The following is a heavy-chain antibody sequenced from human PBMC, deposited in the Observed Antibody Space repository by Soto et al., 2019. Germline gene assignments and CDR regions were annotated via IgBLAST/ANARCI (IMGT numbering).Heavy chain of an antibody. V-gene: IGHV4-4*02. J-gene: IGHJ4*02. Sequence: SETLSLTCAVFGGSISNSNWWTWVRQPPGKGLDWIGEIFHSGSTNYNSSLMGRVTISVDKANNQFSLKLSSVTAADTAVYYCAHRPIVGAAIWGQGTLVTVS. D-gene: IGHD1-26*01. CDR3: AHRPIVGAAI. CDR1: GGSISNSNW. CDR2: IFHSGST.